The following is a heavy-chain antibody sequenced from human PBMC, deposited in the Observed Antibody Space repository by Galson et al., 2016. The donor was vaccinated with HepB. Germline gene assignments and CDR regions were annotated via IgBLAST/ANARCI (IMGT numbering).Heavy chain of an antibody. J-gene: IGHJ6*02. V-gene: IGHV1-18*01. D-gene: IGHD6-19*01. Sequence: SVKVSCKASGYTFTMNGINWVRQAPGRGLEWMGWISIKNGNRNYAQKFQGRVTLTTDTSTTTAYMGLRSLTSDDTAVYYCARDRVAGGQYYYYGMDVWGQGTTVTVSS. CDR3: ARDRVAGGQYYYYGMDV. CDR1: GYTFTMNG. CDR2: ISIKNGNR.